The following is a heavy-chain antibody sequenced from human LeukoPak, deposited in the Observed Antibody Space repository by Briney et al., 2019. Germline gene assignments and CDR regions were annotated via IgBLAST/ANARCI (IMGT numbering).Heavy chain of an antibody. CDR1: GYIFTGYY. V-gene: IGHV1-2*02. D-gene: IGHD3-9*01. J-gene: IGHJ4*02. CDR3: ARAMTGFDSATYGRTHPFDY. Sequence: ASVKVSCKASGYIFTGYYMHWVRQAPGQGLEWMGWINPNSGGTNYAQKFQGRVTMTRDTSISTAYMELSRLRSDDTAVYYCARAMTGFDSATYGRTHPFDYWGQGTLVTVSS. CDR2: INPNSGGT.